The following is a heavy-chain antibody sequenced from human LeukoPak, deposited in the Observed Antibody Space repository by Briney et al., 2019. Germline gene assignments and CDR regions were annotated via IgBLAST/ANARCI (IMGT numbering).Heavy chain of an antibody. J-gene: IGHJ4*02. Sequence: ASVRVSCKASGYTFTGYYMHWVRQAPGQGLEWMGWINPNSGGTNYAQKFQGRVTMTRDTSISTAYMELRSLRSDDTAVYYCARHSPGYYYDSSGYYYFDYWGQGTLVTVSS. CDR3: ARHSPGYYYDSSGYYYFDY. D-gene: IGHD3-22*01. V-gene: IGHV1-2*02. CDR2: INPNSGGT. CDR1: GYTFTGYY.